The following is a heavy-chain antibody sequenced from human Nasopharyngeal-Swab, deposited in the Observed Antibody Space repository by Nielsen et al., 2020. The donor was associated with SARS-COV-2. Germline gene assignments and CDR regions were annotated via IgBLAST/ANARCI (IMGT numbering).Heavy chain of an antibody. CDR2: IYYTGST. V-gene: IGHV4-59*01. J-gene: IGHJ5*02. CDR3: ARSVSDYTNNDRFDYFDP. CDR1: GGSINSNY. Sequence: ESLKISCTVSGGSINSNYWTWIRQSPGKGLEWIGYIYYTGSTNSNPSLKTRVSISVDTSRNQFSLRLSSVTAADTAVYYCARSVSDYTNNDRFDYFDPWGQGSLVTVSS. D-gene: IGHD4-11*01.